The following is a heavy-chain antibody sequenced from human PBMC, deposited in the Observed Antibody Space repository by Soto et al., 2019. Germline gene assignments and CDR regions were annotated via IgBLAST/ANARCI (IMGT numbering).Heavy chain of an antibody. CDR2: IYYSGST. J-gene: IGHJ2*01. D-gene: IGHD1-26*01. CDR1: GGSISSGGYY. V-gene: IGHV4-31*03. Sequence: QVQLQESGPGLVKPSQTLSLTCTVSGGSISSGGYYWSWIRQHPGKGLEWIGYIYYSGSTYYNPSLKSRVTIAVDTSKNQFSLKLSSVTAADTAVYYCARDGGIAGSYWYFDLWGRGTLVTVSS. CDR3: ARDGGIAGSYWYFDL.